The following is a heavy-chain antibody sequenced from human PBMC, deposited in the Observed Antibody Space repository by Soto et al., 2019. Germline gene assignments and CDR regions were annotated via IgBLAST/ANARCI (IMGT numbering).Heavy chain of an antibody. CDR2: IYYSGST. CDR1: GGSISSYY. D-gene: IGHD6-13*01. Sequence: PSETLSLTCTVSGGSISSYYWSWIRQPPGKGLEWIGDIYYSGSTNYNPSLKSRVTISVDTSKNQFSLKLSSVTAADTAVYYCARGPLAAAGYYYYYYGMDVWGQGTTVTVSS. V-gene: IGHV4-59*01. CDR3: ARGPLAAAGYYYYYYGMDV. J-gene: IGHJ6*02.